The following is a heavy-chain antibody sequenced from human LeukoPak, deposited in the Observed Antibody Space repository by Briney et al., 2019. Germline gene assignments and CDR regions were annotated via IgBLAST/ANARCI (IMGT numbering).Heavy chain of an antibody. D-gene: IGHD3-22*01. Sequence: GGSLRLSCAASGFTFSSCAMSWVRQVPGKGLEWVSTLSSSGGSTYYADSVKGRFTISRDNCNNTLYLQMNSLRAEDTAMYYCAKRAYCDGSGRFYFDHRGQGTLVTVSS. CDR2: LSSSGGST. CDR1: GFTFSSCA. V-gene: IGHV3-23*01. CDR3: AKRAYCDGSGRFYFDH. J-gene: IGHJ4*02.